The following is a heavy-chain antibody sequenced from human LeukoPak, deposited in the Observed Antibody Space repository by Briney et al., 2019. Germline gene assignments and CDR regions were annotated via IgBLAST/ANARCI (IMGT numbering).Heavy chain of an antibody. CDR2: INPNSGGT. CDR1: GYTFTGYY. Sequence: ASVKVSCKASGYTFTGYYMHWVRQAPGQGLEWMGWINPNSGGTNYAQKFQGRVTMTRDTSISTACMELSRLRSDDTAVYYCARDDGYSSGWYGTKLDYWGQGTLVTVSS. CDR3: ARDDGYSSGWYGTKLDY. J-gene: IGHJ4*02. V-gene: IGHV1-2*02. D-gene: IGHD6-19*01.